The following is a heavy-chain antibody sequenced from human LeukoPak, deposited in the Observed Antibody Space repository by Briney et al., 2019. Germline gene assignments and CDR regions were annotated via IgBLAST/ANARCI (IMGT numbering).Heavy chain of an antibody. CDR1: GGSISSYY. Sequence: SETLSLTCTVSGGSISSYYWSWIRQPAGKGLEWIGRIYTSGSTNYNPSLKSRVTMSVDTSKNQFSLKLSSVTAADTAVYYCARGGSYDILTGYHYYFDYWGQGTLVTVSS. CDR2: IYTSGST. D-gene: IGHD3-9*01. CDR3: ARGGSYDILTGYHYYFDY. J-gene: IGHJ4*02. V-gene: IGHV4-4*07.